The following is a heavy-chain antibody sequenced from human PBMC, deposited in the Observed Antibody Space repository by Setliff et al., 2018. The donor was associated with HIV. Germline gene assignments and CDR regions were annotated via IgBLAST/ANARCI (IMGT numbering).Heavy chain of an antibody. CDR3: ASLFHDTSAPWLYYFDY. CDR2: INHSGST. D-gene: IGHD3-22*01. V-gene: IGHV4-34*01. J-gene: IGHJ4*02. CDR1: GGSFSGYY. Sequence: SETLSLTCAVYGGSFSGYYWSWIRQPPGKGLEWIGEINHSGSTNYNPSLKSRVTISVDTSKNQFSLKLSSVTAADTAVYYCASLFHDTSAPWLYYFDYWGQGTLVTVSS.